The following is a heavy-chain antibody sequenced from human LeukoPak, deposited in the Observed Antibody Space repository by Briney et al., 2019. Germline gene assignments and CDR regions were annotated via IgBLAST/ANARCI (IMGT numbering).Heavy chain of an antibody. Sequence: SETLSLTCTVSGGSISSSSYYWGWIRQPPGKGLEWIGSIYYSGSTYYNPSLKSRVTISVDTSKNQFSLKLSSVTAADTAVYYCARDPLSYSSSSYYYYGMDVWGQGTTVTVSS. V-gene: IGHV4-39*02. CDR2: IYYSGST. CDR3: ARDPLSYSSSSYYYYGMDV. CDR1: GGSISSSSYY. J-gene: IGHJ6*02. D-gene: IGHD6-13*01.